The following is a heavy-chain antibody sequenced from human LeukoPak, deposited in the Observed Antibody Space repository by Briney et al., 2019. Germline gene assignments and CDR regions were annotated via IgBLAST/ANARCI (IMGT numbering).Heavy chain of an antibody. CDR1: GYTFTGYY. D-gene: IGHD2-15*01. V-gene: IGHV1-2*02. J-gene: IGHJ4*02. Sequence: GSVKVSCKASGYTFTGYYMHWVRQAPGQGLEWLGWINPNSGGTNYAQKFQGRVTLTRDMSISTAYMELSGLTSDDTAIYYCARGTTAATPYYFAFWGQGTRDRVSS. CDR3: ARGTTAATPYYFAF. CDR2: INPNSGGT.